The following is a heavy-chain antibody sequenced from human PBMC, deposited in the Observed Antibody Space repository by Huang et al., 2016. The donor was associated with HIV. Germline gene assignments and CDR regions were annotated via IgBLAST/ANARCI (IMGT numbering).Heavy chain of an antibody. J-gene: IGHJ4*02. V-gene: IGHV1-69*13. D-gene: IGHD2-15*01. CDR3: ASSAYGGNDY. CDR2: IIPILGTA. Sequence: QVQLVQSGAEVKKPGSSVKVSCKASGGTVNDYSVSWVRQAPGQGLEWMGGIIPILGTANYAQKFQGRVTINADESTSTVYMKLSSLRSEDTAMYYCASSAYGGNDYWAREPWSPSPQ. CDR1: GGTVNDYS.